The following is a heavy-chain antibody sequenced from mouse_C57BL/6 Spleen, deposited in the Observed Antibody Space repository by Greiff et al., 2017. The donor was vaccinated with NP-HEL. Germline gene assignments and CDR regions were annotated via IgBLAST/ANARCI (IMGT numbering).Heavy chain of an antibody. CDR2: IDPANGNT. J-gene: IGHJ4*01. CDR1: GFNIKNTY. D-gene: IGHD2-5*01. CDR3: ASPYSNYVGARDYAMEY. Sequence: VQLKQSVAELVRPGASVKLSCTASGFNIKNTYMHWVKQRPEQGLEWIGRIDPANGNTKYAPKFQGKATITADTSSNTAYLQLSSLTSEDTAIYYCASPYSNYVGARDYAMEYWGQGTSVTVSS. V-gene: IGHV14-3*01.